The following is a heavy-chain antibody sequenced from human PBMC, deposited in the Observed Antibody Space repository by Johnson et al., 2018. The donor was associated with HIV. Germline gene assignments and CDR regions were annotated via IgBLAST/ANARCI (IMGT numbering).Heavy chain of an antibody. CDR3: AKNMWGLRYSGYDRDAFDI. D-gene: IGHD5-12*01. J-gene: IGHJ3*02. CDR1: GFTFSNYG. CDR2: IRYDGSNK. Sequence: MQLVESGGGVVQPGGSLRLSCAASGFTFSNYGMHWVRQAPGKGLEWVAFIRYDGSNKYYADSVKGRFTISRDNSKNTLYLQMNSLRAEDTAVYYCAKNMWGLRYSGYDRDAFDIWGQGTMVTVSS. V-gene: IGHV3-30*02.